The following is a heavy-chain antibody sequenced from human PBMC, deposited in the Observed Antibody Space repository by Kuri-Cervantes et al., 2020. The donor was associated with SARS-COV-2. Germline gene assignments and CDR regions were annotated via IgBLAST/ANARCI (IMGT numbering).Heavy chain of an antibody. D-gene: IGHD3-22*01. Sequence: GGSLRLSCKGSGYSFTSYWIGWVRQMPGKGLEWMGIIYPGDSDTRYSPSFQGQVTISADKSVSTAYLQWSSLEASDTAMYYCASRDSSGYYYGSWGQGTMVTVSS. V-gene: IGHV5-51*01. CDR1: GYSFTSYW. J-gene: IGHJ3*01. CDR2: IYPGDSDT. CDR3: ASRDSSGYYYGS.